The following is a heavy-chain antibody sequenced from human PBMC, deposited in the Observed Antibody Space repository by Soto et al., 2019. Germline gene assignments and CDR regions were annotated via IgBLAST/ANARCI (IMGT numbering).Heavy chain of an antibody. Sequence: PSETLSLTCAVSGGSISSGGYSWSWIRRPPGKGLEWIGYIYHSGSTYYNPSLKSRVTISVDRSKNQFSLKLSSVTAADTAVYYCASFEELLCFEAWGQGTLVTVSS. D-gene: IGHD3-10*02. CDR2: IYHSGST. V-gene: IGHV4-30-2*01. CDR1: GGSISSGGYS. J-gene: IGHJ5*02. CDR3: ASFEELLCFEA.